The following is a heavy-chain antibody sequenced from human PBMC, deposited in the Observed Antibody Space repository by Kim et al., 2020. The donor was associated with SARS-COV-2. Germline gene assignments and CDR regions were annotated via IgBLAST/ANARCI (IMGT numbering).Heavy chain of an antibody. Sequence: GGSLRLSCAASGFSFSDRHMSWIRQAPGKGLEWVSYISPGGSAAYADSVKGRFSISRDNAKKSLYLQMNSLRAEDTAVYYCAGSPREVDYCGQGTLVIVSS. CDR2: ISPGGSA. CDR3: AGSPREVDY. D-gene: IGHD1-26*01. V-gene: IGHV3-11*04. J-gene: IGHJ4*02. CDR1: GFSFSDRH.